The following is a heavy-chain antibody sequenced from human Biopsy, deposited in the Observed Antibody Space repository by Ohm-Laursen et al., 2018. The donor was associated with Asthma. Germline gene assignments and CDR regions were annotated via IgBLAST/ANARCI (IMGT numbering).Heavy chain of an antibody. CDR1: GYTFIHYA. Sequence: AASVKVSCKASGYTFIHYAIPWVRQAPGQRLEWMGWINAGNGNTKYSQKFQGRVTITRDTSASTAYMDLRSLRSEDTAMYYCARTYYDFLTGQVNDAFAMWGQGTMVTVSS. J-gene: IGHJ3*02. CDR2: INAGNGNT. V-gene: IGHV1-3*01. CDR3: ARTYYDFLTGQVNDAFAM. D-gene: IGHD3-9*01.